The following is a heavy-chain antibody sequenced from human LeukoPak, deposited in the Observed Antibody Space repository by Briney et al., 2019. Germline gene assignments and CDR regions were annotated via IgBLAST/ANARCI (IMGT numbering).Heavy chain of an antibody. D-gene: IGHD6-19*01. CDR3: ARERIAVAAGNFDY. CDR1: GFTFSIYA. V-gene: IGHV3-30-3*01. J-gene: IGHJ4*02. Sequence: GGSLRLSCAASGFTFSIYAMHWVRQAPGKGLEWVAVISYDGSNKYYADSVKGRFTISRDNSKNTLYLQMNSLRAEDTAVYYCARERIAVAAGNFDYWGQGTLVTVSS. CDR2: ISYDGSNK.